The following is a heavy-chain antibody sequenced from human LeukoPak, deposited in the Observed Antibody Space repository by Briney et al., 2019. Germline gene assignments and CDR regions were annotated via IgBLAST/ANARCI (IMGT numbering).Heavy chain of an antibody. CDR3: ARDNSVGDTAWWFDP. V-gene: IGHV1-46*01. CDR1: GFTFTSYY. D-gene: IGHD1-26*01. J-gene: IGHJ5*02. Sequence: ASVKVSCKASGFTFTSYYMHWVRQAPGQGLEWMGLINPSGSSTSYAQKFQGRLSLTRDMSTSTDYMELSSLRSEDTAVYYCARDNSVGDTAWWFDPWGQGTLVTVSS. CDR2: INPSGSST.